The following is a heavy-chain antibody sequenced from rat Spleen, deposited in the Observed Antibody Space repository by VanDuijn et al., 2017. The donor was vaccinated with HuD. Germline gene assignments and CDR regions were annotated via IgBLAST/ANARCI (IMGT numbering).Heavy chain of an antibody. CDR2: ISTSGGHT. CDR3: TRRGITHYFDH. V-gene: IGHV5-25*01. J-gene: IGHJ2*01. D-gene: IGHD1-6*01. CDR1: GFTFSNSY. Sequence: EVQLVESGGGLVLPGRSTKLSCVASGFTFSNSYMAWVRQAPTKGLEWVASISTSGGHTYYRDSVKGRFTLSRDNAKSTLYLQMDSLRSEDTATYYCTRRGITHYFDHWGQGVMVTVSS.